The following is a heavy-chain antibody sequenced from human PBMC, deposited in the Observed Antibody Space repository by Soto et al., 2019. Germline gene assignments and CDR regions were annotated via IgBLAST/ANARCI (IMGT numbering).Heavy chain of an antibody. CDR1: GGTFSSYT. J-gene: IGHJ4*02. D-gene: IGHD4-17*01. CDR2: IIPILGIA. CDR3: ASPPPPDYGDYYFYY. Sequence: GASVKVSCKASGGTFSSYTISWVRQAPGQGLEWMGRIIPILGIANYAQKFQGRVTITADKSTSTAYMELSSLRSEDTAVYYCASPPPPDYGDYYFYYWGQGTLVTVSS. V-gene: IGHV1-69*02.